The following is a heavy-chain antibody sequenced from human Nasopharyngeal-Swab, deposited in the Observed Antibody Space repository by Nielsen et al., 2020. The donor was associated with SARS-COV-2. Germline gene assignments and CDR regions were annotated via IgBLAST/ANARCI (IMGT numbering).Heavy chain of an antibody. CDR2: IWSDGSNK. Sequence: SWAESGFTFSSNGMHWVRQAPGKGLERVAVIWSDGSNKYYADSVKGRFTISRDNSKSTLYLQMNYLRAEDTGVYYCARAPRGGYYYYYGMDVWGQGTTVTVSS. V-gene: IGHV3-33*01. CDR1: GFTFSSNG. D-gene: IGHD3-10*01. J-gene: IGHJ6*02. CDR3: ARAPRGGYYYYYGMDV.